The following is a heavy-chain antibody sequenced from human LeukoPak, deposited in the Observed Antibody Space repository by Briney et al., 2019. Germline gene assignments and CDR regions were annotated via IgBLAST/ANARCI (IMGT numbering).Heavy chain of an antibody. D-gene: IGHD3-16*01. Sequence: SETLSLTCTVSGGSISSGGYYWSWIRPHPGKGLEWIGYIYYSGSTYYNPSLKSRVTISVDTSKNQFSLKLSSVTAADTAVYYCATSALGAYLFDYWGQGTLVTVSS. CDR2: IYYSGST. CDR1: GGSISSGGYY. V-gene: IGHV4-31*03. J-gene: IGHJ4*02. CDR3: ATSALGAYLFDY.